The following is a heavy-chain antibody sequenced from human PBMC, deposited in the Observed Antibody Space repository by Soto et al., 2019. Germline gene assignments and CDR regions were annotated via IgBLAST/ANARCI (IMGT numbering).Heavy chain of an antibody. CDR1: GLTFSDSA. CDR2: ISSSSSTI. CDR3: ARHPERIAEIGWFDP. Sequence: LGGSLSVSCAASGLTFSDSAIHWVRQASGKGLEWVSYISSSSSTIYYADSVKGRFTISRDNAKNSLYLQMNSLRAEDTAVYYCARHPERIAEIGWFDPWGQGTLVTVSS. D-gene: IGHD6-13*01. J-gene: IGHJ5*02. V-gene: IGHV3-48*01.